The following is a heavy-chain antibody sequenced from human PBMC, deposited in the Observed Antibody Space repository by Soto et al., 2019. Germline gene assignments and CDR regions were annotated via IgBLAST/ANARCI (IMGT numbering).Heavy chain of an antibody. D-gene: IGHD5-12*01. Sequence: PAGCPGLSSAASGVTFSSYWIGGSFQATGKGLEWVANIKQDGSEKYYVDSVKGRFTISRDNAKNSLYLQMNSLRAEDTAVYYCARQGSYSGYDLQAFDIWGQGTMITVS. V-gene: IGHV3-7*01. CDR1: GVTFSSYW. J-gene: IGHJ3*02. CDR2: IKQDGSEK. CDR3: ARQGSYSGYDLQAFDI.